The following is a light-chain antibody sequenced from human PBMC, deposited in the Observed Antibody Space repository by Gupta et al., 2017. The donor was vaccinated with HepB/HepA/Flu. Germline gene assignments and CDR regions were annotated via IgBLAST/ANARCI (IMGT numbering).Light chain of an antibody. Sequence: QSVLTQPPSASGPPGQRVTIPCSGRTSSIGDNPVNWYQQVPGTAPKLLMYGDNQRPSGVPDRVSGSKSGTSASLAIRGLLPEDEAVYYCATWDDNLNGPVFGGGTKLTVL. CDR1: TSSIGDNP. CDR3: ATWDDNLNGPV. J-gene: IGLJ2*01. CDR2: GDN. V-gene: IGLV1-44*01.